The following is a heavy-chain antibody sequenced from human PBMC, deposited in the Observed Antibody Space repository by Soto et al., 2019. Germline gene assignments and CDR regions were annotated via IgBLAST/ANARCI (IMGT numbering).Heavy chain of an antibody. Sequence: PGKGLEWIGSIYYSGSTYYNPSLKSRVTISVDTSKNQFSLKLSSVTAADTAVYYCARHSPYRSSFLGYYFDYWGQGTLVTVSS. D-gene: IGHD6-13*01. CDR3: ARHSPYRSSFLGYYFDY. V-gene: IGHV4-39*01. CDR2: IYYSGST. J-gene: IGHJ4*02.